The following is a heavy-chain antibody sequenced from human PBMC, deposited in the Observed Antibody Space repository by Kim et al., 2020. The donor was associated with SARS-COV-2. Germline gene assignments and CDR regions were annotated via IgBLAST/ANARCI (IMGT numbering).Heavy chain of an antibody. CDR2: IKGGGGAT. Sequence: GGSLRLSCVATGFSFGSYAMRWVRQAPGKGLEWVSFIKGGGGATFYADSVTGRFTISRDNFKNILYLQMNSLRAEDTAMYYCAKSSLVYYNDAFDIWGQGTLVTVS. J-gene: IGHJ3*02. CDR3: AKSSLVYYNDAFDI. V-gene: IGHV3-23*01. CDR1: GFSFGSYA. D-gene: IGHD1-20*01.